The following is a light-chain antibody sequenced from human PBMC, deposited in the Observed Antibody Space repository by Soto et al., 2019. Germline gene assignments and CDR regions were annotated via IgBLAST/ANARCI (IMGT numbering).Light chain of an antibody. V-gene: IGKV1-39*01. CDR2: AAS. CDR3: QQSVSLPWA. CDR1: QSIRRY. Sequence: DIHLTHSPSSLSASVGFRFNITCRASQSIRRYLNWYQKKQGKAPKLLIYAASSLQSGVPSRLRGSGYGTDLTITISSMQTEDFEVYYCQQSVSLPWAFGHGTKVAI. J-gene: IGKJ1*01.